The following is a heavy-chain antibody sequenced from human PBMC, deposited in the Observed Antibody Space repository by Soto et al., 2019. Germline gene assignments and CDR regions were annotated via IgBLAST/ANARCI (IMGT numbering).Heavy chain of an antibody. Sequence: ASVKVSCKASGYTFTSYAMHWVRQAPGQRLEWMGWINAGNGNTKYSQKFQGRVTIIRDTSASTAYMELSSLRSEDTAVYYCARHETLHGDYDYWGQGTLVTVSS. CDR1: GYTFTSYA. V-gene: IGHV1-3*01. J-gene: IGHJ4*02. CDR2: INAGNGNT. CDR3: ARHETLHGDYDY. D-gene: IGHD4-17*01.